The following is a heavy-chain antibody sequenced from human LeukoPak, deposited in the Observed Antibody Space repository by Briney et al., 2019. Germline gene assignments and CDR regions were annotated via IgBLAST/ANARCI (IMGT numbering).Heavy chain of an antibody. D-gene: IGHD6-6*01. J-gene: IGHJ5*02. CDR2: IYYSGST. CDR3: ARIYSSSSWFDP. Sequence: SETLSLTCTVSGGSISSYYWSWIRQPPGKGLEWIGYIYYSGSTNYNPSLKSRVTISVDTSKNQFSLKLNSVTAADTAVYYCARIYSSSSWFDPWGQGTLVTVSS. V-gene: IGHV4-59*01. CDR1: GGSISSYY.